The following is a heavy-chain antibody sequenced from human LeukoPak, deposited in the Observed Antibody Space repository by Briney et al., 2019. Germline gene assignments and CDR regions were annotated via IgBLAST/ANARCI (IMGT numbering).Heavy chain of an antibody. CDR2: IYYSGST. D-gene: IGHD2-2*01. V-gene: IGHV4-31*03. J-gene: IGHJ6*03. Sequence: PSQTLSLTCTVSGGSISSGGYYWSWIRQHPGKGLEWIGYIYYSGSTNYNPSLKSRVTISVDTSKNQFSLKLSSVTAADTAVYYCARVVVVAPAATKVYYYYYMDVWGKGTTVTVSS. CDR3: ARVVVVAPAATKVYYYYYMDV. CDR1: GGSISSGGYY.